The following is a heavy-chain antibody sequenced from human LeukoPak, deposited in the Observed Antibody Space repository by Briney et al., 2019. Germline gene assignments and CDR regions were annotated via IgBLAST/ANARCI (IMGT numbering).Heavy chain of an antibody. J-gene: IGHJ4*02. CDR1: GGSFSGYY. V-gene: IGHV4-34*01. CDR3: ARERNYYDSSVRKSFDY. D-gene: IGHD3-22*01. Sequence: PSETLSLTCAVYGGSFSGYYWSWIRQPPGKGLEWIGEINHSGSTNYNPSLKSRVTISVDTSKNQFSLKLSSVTAADTAVYYCARERNYYDSSVRKSFDYWGQETLVTVSS. CDR2: INHSGST.